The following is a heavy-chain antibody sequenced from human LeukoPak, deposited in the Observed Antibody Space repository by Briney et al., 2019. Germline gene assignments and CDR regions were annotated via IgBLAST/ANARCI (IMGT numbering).Heavy chain of an antibody. J-gene: IGHJ3*02. Sequence: SETLSLTCTVSGGSISNYYWTWIRQPPGKGLEWIGYIYYTGSTNYNPSLKSRVTISVDTSKNQFSLKLSSVTAADTAVYHCAREVDYYDSSGYYYSTYDAFDIWGQGTMVTVSS. V-gene: IGHV4-59*12. CDR3: AREVDYYDSSGYYYSTYDAFDI. CDR1: GGSISNYY. D-gene: IGHD3-22*01. CDR2: IYYTGST.